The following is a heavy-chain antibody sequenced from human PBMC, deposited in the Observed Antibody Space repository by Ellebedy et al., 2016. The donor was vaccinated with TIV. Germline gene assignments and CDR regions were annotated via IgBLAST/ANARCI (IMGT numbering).Heavy chain of an antibody. V-gene: IGHV3-48*04. CDR3: VCPAVGFWSGYNEH. CDR1: GITFSSYS. J-gene: IGHJ4*02. Sequence: GESLKISCGVSGITFSSYSMTWVRQAPGKGLEWLAYIDTSSTNIHYADSVKGRFSISRDNAKNSLFLKMNNLRADDTAVYYCVCPAVGFWSGYNEHWGQGTLVTVSS. CDR2: IDTSSTNI. D-gene: IGHD3-3*01.